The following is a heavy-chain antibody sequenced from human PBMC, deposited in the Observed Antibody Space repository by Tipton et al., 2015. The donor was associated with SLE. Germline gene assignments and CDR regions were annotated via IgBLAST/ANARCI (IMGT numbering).Heavy chain of an antibody. J-gene: IGHJ4*02. CDR3: AKLPRLPFGFSSSWYRDY. V-gene: IGHV4-34*01. D-gene: IGHD6-13*01. Sequence: GSLKLSCAVYGGSLSGNYWSWIRQPPGKGLEWIGEINHSGNTNYNPSLKSRVTISVDTSKNQFSLKLTSVTAADTAVYYCAKLPRLPFGFSSSWYRDYWGQGTLVTVSS. CDR2: INHSGNT. CDR1: GGSLSGNY.